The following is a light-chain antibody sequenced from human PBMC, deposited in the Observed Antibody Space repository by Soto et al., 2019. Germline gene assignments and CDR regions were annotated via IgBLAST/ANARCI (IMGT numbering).Light chain of an antibody. J-gene: IGLJ2*01. CDR1: SSDVGGYKY. V-gene: IGLV2-14*01. Sequence: QSALTQPASVSGSPGQSITISCTGTSSDVGGYKYVSWYQQHPGKAPKLIIYEVTSRPSGVSNRFSGSKSGNTASLTISGLQAEDEADYYCNSYTSSRTQVFCGGTKLTVL. CDR2: EVT. CDR3: NSYTSSRTQV.